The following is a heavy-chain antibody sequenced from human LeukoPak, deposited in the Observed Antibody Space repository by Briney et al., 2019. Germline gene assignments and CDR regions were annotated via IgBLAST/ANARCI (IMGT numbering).Heavy chain of an antibody. Sequence: GSLRLSCAASGFTFSSYAMSWVRQAPGKGLEWVSSIDASGGSTYYADSVKGRFTISRDNSKNTFYLQMNSLRADDTAVYYCAKGSRSGCYGWFAPWGQGTLVTVSS. CDR2: IDASGGST. V-gene: IGHV3-23*01. CDR3: AKGSRSGCYGWFAP. D-gene: IGHD6-19*01. CDR1: GFTFSSYA. J-gene: IGHJ5*02.